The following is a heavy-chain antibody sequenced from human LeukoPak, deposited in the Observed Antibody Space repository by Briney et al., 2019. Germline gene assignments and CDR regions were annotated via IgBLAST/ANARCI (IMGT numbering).Heavy chain of an antibody. Sequence: ASVKVSCKAFGGTFISYAISWVRQAPGQGLEWMGGIIPIFGTANYAQKFQGRVTITTDESTSTAYMELSSLRSEDTAVYYCAREYSGSYFDYWGQGTLVTVSS. V-gene: IGHV1-69*05. D-gene: IGHD1-26*01. CDR1: GGTFISYA. J-gene: IGHJ4*02. CDR2: IIPIFGTA. CDR3: AREYSGSYFDY.